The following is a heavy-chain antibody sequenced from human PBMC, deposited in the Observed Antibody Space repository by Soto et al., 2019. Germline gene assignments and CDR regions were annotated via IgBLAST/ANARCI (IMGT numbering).Heavy chain of an antibody. CDR2: IASDGSNN. D-gene: IGHD3-10*01. Sequence: PGGSLRISCEASGFAFSRYVLPCVRQAPCKGLEWVAVIASDGSNNFYADSVKGRFTISIDNSKNTLYLQMNSLRAEDTAVYYCAKDLDSSETYTYYCGMDVWGQGTTVTVSS. V-gene: IGHV3-30*18. CDR1: GFAFSRYV. J-gene: IGHJ6*02. CDR3: AKDLDSSETYTYYCGMDV.